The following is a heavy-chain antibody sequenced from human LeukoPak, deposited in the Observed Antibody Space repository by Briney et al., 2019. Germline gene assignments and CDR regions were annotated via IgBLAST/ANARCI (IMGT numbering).Heavy chain of an antibody. Sequence: GGSLRLSCAASGFTFSSYSMNWVRQAPGKGLEWVSSISSSSSYIYYADSVKGRFTISRDNAKNSLYLQMNSLRAEDTAVYYCARDLGVRSNNYGSGRFWYFDLWGRGTLVTVSS. V-gene: IGHV3-21*01. CDR1: GFTFSSYS. D-gene: IGHD3-10*01. CDR3: ARDLGVRSNNYGSGRFWYFDL. J-gene: IGHJ2*01. CDR2: ISSSSSYI.